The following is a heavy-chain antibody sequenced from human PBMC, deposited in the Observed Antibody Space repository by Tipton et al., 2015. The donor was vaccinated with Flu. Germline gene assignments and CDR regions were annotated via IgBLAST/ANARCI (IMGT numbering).Heavy chain of an antibody. V-gene: IGHV4-39*07. CDR3: ARSSSAYDYVWGGSYYFDF. D-gene: IGHD3-16*01. CDR2: LYDSGIT. Sequence: LRLSCTVFGGSIGSSTYYWGWIRQPPGKGLEWIGSLYDSGITYYNPSLKSRVTISPDTSKNQFSLKLISVTAADTAVYYCARSSSAYDYVWGGSYYFDFWGQGTLVTVSS. CDR1: GGSIGSSTYY. J-gene: IGHJ4*02.